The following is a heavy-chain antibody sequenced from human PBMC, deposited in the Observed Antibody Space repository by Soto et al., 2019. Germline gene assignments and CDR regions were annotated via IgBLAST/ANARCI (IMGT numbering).Heavy chain of an antibody. Sequence: QVQLLQSGAEVKKPGASVKVSCKASGYTFTNYGITWVRQAPGQGLEWMGWISAYNGDTHYTQRLQGRVTMTTDTSTHTAYVELRGLRSDDTAVYYCARVLKLVGSFSYYMDVWGKGTTVTVSS. V-gene: IGHV1-18*01. CDR1: GYTFTNYG. CDR2: ISAYNGDT. D-gene: IGHD6-6*01. J-gene: IGHJ6*03. CDR3: ARVLKLVGSFSYYMDV.